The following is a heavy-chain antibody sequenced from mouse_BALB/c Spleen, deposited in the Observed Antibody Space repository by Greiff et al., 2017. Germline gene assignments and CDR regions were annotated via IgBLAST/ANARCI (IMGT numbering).Heavy chain of an antibody. CDR2: IDPANGNT. D-gene: IGHD2-1*01. J-gene: IGHJ2*01. CDR1: GFNIKDTY. V-gene: IGHV14-3*02. CDR3: SSFDYYGNYGGY. Sequence: EVQLQQSGAELVKPGASVKLSCTASGFNIKDTYMHWVKQRPEQGLEWIGRIDPANGNTKYDPKFQGKATITADTSSNTAYLQLSSLTSEDTAVYYCSSFDYYGNYGGYWGQGTTLTVSS.